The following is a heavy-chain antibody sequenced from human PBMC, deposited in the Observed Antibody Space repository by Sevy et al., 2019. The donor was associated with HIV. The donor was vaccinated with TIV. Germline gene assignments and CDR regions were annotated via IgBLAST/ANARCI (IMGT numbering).Heavy chain of an antibody. CDR1: GYTFTSYG. CDR3: ARGNSQGYYYDSSGYYYIDY. CDR2: ISAYNGNT. D-gene: IGHD3-22*01. J-gene: IGHJ4*02. V-gene: IGHV1-18*01. Sequence: ASVKVSCKASGYTFTSYGISWVRQAPGQGLEWMGWISAYNGNTNYAQKLQGRVTMTTDTSTSTAYMELRSLRSDDTAVYYCARGNSQGYYYDSSGYYYIDYWGQETLVTVSS.